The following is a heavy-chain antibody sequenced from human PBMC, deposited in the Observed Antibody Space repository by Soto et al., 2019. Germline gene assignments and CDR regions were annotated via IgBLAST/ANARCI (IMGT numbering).Heavy chain of an antibody. Sequence: PSETLSLTCTVSGGSISSGGYYWSWIRQHPGKGLEWIGYIYYSGSTYYNPSLKSRVTISVDTSKNQFSLKLSSVTAADTAVYYCARDSRTILFDYWGQGTLVTVSS. CDR1: GGSISSGGYY. V-gene: IGHV4-31*03. J-gene: IGHJ4*02. CDR2: IYYSGST. CDR3: ARDSRTILFDY.